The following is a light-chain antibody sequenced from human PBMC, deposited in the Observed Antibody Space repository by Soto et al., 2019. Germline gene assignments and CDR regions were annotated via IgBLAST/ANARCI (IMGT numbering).Light chain of an antibody. CDR2: GAS. Sequence: EVLMTQSPATLSVSPGERATLSCGGSQSVSSKLAWYQQKPGQAPRLLIHGASTRATGIPARFSGSGSGTEFTLTISSLKSEDFAVYYCQQYNNWHTWTFGHGTKVDIK. CDR1: QSVSSK. V-gene: IGKV3-15*01. J-gene: IGKJ1*01. CDR3: QQYNNWHTWT.